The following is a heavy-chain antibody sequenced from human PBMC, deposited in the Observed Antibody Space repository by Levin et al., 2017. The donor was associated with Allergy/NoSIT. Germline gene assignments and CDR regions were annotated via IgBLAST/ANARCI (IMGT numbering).Heavy chain of an antibody. CDR3: AKDISDSVGAMDV. D-gene: IGHD1-26*01. V-gene: IGHV3-9*01. Sequence: SLKISCAASGFTFDDHGMHWVRQAPGKGLEWVSGISWNRGSIGYADSVKGRFTISRDNAKNFLYLQMNSLRTEDTALYYCAKDISDSVGAMDVWGQGTTVTVSS. CDR1: GFTFDDHG. CDR2: ISWNRGSI. J-gene: IGHJ6*02.